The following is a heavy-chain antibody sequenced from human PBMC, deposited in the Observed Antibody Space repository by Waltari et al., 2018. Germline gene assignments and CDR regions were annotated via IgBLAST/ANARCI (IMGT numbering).Heavy chain of an antibody. CDR3: ATKIAAAGTMINT. J-gene: IGHJ5*02. D-gene: IGHD6-13*01. CDR2: INHSGST. V-gene: IGHV4-34*01. CDR1: GGSFSGYY. Sequence: QVQLQQWGAGLLKPSETLSLTCAVYGGSFSGYYWSWIRQPPGKGLEWIGEINHSGSTNYTPSLKSRVTISVDTSKNQFSLKLSSVTAADTAVYYCATKIAAAGTMINTWGQGTLVTVSS.